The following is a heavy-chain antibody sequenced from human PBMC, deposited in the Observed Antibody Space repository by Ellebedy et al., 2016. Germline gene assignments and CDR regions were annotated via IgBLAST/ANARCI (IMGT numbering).Heavy chain of an antibody. CDR1: GYSFTSYW. CDR3: ARLRAIFAPYYYYGMDV. J-gene: IGHJ6*02. V-gene: IGHV5-10-1*01. Sequence: GESLKISCKGSGYSFTSYWISWVRQMPGKGLEWMGRIDPSDSYTNYSPSFQGHVTISAGKSISTAYLQWSSLKASDTAMYYCARLRAIFAPYYYYGMDVWGQGTTVTVSS. D-gene: IGHD3-3*01. CDR2: IDPSDSYT.